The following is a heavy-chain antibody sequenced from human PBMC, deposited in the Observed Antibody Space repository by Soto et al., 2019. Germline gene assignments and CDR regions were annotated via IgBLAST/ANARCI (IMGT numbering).Heavy chain of an antibody. CDR3: AKEGPITNWYFDY. V-gene: IGHV3-30*04. CDR1: GFTFSIYA. J-gene: IGHJ4*02. D-gene: IGHD1-1*01. CDR2: ISYDGRNK. Sequence: AGSLRLSCAASGFTFSIYAMHWVRQAPGKGLEWVSVISYDGRNKYYADSVKGRFTISRDNSKNTLYLQMNSLRTEDTAMYYCAKEGPITNWYFDYWGQGTLVTVSS.